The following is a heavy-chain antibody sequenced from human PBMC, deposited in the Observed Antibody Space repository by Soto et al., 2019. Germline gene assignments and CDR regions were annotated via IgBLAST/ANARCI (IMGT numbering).Heavy chain of an antibody. V-gene: IGHV4-59*08. J-gene: IGHJ4*01. CDR1: GGSIRTSY. CDR3: ARLGSHGSASYTVDN. CDR2: VYYSGTT. D-gene: IGHD3-10*01. Sequence: SETLSLTCSVFGGSIRTSYWSWIRQSPGRGLEWIGYVYYSGTTNYNPSLKSRVTISLDTSKNQFSLKLSSVTAADTAVYYCARLGSHGSASYTVDNWGHGTLVTVSS.